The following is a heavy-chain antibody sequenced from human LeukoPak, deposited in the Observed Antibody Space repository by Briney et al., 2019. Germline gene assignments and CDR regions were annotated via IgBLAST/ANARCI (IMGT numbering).Heavy chain of an antibody. D-gene: IGHD3-22*01. V-gene: IGHV4-59*01. CDR3: ARALVNSSGYNAFDI. J-gene: IGHJ3*02. Sequence: KPSETLSLTCTVSGGSISSYYWSWIRKPPGKGLEWIGYIYYSGSTNYNPSLKSRVTISVDTSKNQFSLKLSSVTAADTAVYYCARALVNSSGYNAFDIWGQGTMVTVSS. CDR1: GGSISSYY. CDR2: IYYSGST.